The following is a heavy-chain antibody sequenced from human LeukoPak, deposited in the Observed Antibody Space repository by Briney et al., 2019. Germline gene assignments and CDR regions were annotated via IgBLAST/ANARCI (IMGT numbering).Heavy chain of an antibody. CDR2: IYYSGSA. D-gene: IGHD3-10*01. CDR3: AGLVNYGSGSNPDAFDI. V-gene: IGHV4-39*07. Sequence: SETLSLTCTVSGGSISSSSYYWGWIRQPPGKGLEWIGSIYYSGSAYYNPSLKSRVTISVDTSKNQFSLKLSSVTAADTAVYYCAGLVNYGSGSNPDAFDIWGQGTMVTVSS. CDR1: GGSISSSSYY. J-gene: IGHJ3*02.